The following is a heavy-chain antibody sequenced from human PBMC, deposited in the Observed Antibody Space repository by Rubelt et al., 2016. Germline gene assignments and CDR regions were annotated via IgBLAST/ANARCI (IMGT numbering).Heavy chain of an antibody. CDR1: GGSFNNYY. CDR3: VGPGKEEWFSFDY. CDR2: IDHGGST. V-gene: IGHV4-34*02. Sequence: QVQLQQWGAGLLRPSETLSLTCAVSGGSFNNYYWAWIRQPPGKGPEWLGEIDHGGSTRYNPSLKSRISISVDTSKNHFSLRLSAVTASDTVVCYCVGPGKEEWFSFDYWGQGTLVTVSS. D-gene: IGHD3-3*01. J-gene: IGHJ4*02.